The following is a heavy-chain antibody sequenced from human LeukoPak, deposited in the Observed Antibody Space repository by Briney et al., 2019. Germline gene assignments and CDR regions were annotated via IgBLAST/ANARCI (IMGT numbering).Heavy chain of an antibody. D-gene: IGHD4-17*01. V-gene: IGHV4-59*01. Sequence: SETLSLTCTVTGGSISSYYWSWIRQPPGKGLEWIGYIYYSGSTNYNPSLKSRVSISVDTSKNQLSLKLRSVTAADTAVFYCVRGPTVTSLTYWGQGTLVTVS. CDR3: VRGPTVTSLTY. J-gene: IGHJ4*02. CDR2: IYYSGST. CDR1: GGSISSYY.